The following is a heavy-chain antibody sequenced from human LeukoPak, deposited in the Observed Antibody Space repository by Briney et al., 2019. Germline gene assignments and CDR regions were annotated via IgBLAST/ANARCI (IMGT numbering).Heavy chain of an antibody. Sequence: PGGSLRLSCAASGFTFSSYAMSWVRQAPGKGLEWVSAISGSGGSTYYADSVKGRFTISRDNSKNTLYLQMNSLRAEDTAVYYCAKDPVPQSAYHNWFDPWGQGTLVTVSS. CDR1: GFTFSSYA. D-gene: IGHD3-16*01. J-gene: IGHJ5*02. V-gene: IGHV3-23*01. CDR2: ISGSGGST. CDR3: AKDPVPQSAYHNWFDP.